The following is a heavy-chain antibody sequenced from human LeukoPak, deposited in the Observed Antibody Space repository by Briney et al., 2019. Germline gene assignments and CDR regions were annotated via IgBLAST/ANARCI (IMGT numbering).Heavy chain of an antibody. CDR1: GYTFTGYY. Sequence: GASVKVSCKASGYTFTGYYMHWVRQAPGQGLEWMGWINPNSGGTNYAQKFQGWVTMTRDTSISTVYMELSRLRSDDTAVYYCARDKAAAGTSDYYYGMDVWGQGTTVTVSS. CDR3: ARDKAAAGTSDYYYGMDV. D-gene: IGHD6-13*01. V-gene: IGHV1-2*04. CDR2: INPNSGGT. J-gene: IGHJ6*02.